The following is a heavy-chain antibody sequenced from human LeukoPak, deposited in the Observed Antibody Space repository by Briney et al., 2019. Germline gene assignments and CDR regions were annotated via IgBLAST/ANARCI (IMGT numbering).Heavy chain of an antibody. CDR2: ISSSSSYI. Sequence: PGGSLRLSCAASGFTFSSYSMTWVRQAPGKGLEWVSSISSSSSYIYYADSVKGRFTISRDNAKNSLYLQMNSLRAEDTAVYYCARELAGTDTPSARGDGSYGMDVWGQGTTVTVSS. CDR1: GFTFSSYS. J-gene: IGHJ6*02. CDR3: ARELAGTDTPSARGDGSYGMDV. D-gene: IGHD6-19*01. V-gene: IGHV3-21*01.